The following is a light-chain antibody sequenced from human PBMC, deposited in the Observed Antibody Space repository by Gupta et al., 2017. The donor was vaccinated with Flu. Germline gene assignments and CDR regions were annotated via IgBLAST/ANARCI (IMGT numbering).Light chain of an antibody. Sequence: SVLPQPPSASGTPGQRVTISCSGSSSNLGSNYVYWYQQLPGTAPKLLIYRNNQRPAGVPDRFSGAKSGTSASLAISGLRAEEEADYYCAAWDDSRSGVVFGGGTKLTVL. V-gene: IGLV1-47*01. CDR2: RNN. CDR3: AAWDDSRSGVV. CDR1: SSNLGSNY. J-gene: IGLJ2*01.